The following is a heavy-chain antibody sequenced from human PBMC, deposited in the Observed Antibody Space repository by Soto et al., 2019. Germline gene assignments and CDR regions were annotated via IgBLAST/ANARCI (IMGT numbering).Heavy chain of an antibody. Sequence: SETLSLTCTVSGGSITRGGYYWSWIRQHPGKGLEWIGYIYNSGTTYYNPSLKSRVTISVDTSKNQFSPKLTSVTAADTAVYYCARDPAPWGQGTLVTVSS. J-gene: IGHJ5*02. CDR2: IYNSGTT. CDR1: GGSITRGGYY. V-gene: IGHV4-31*03. CDR3: ARDPAP.